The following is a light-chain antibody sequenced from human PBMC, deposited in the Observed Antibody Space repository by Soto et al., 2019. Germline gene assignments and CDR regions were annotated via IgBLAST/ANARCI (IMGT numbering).Light chain of an antibody. Sequence: EIVLTQSPATLSLSPGERATLSCRASQSVSSYLAWYQKKPGQAPRLLIYDASSRATGIPARFSGSGSGTDFTLTISSLEPEDFAVYYCQQRSNWPGTFGPGTKVDIK. V-gene: IGKV3-11*01. CDR3: QQRSNWPGT. CDR1: QSVSSY. CDR2: DAS. J-gene: IGKJ3*01.